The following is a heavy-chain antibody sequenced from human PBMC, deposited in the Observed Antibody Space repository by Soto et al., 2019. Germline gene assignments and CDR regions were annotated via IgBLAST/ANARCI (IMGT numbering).Heavy chain of an antibody. D-gene: IGHD3-10*01. CDR3: VLWVRGIINY. Sequence: EVQLVESGGGLVQPGGSLRLSCAISGITFSDHDIDWVRQAPGKGLEWLGSSRNRADNYATDDAASVKGRFIFSRDDSKSSLSLQMRSLKTGDTAIYHCVLWVRGIINYWGQGTLVTVSS. J-gene: IGHJ4*02. CDR1: GITFSDHD. CDR2: SRNRADNYAT. V-gene: IGHV3-72*01.